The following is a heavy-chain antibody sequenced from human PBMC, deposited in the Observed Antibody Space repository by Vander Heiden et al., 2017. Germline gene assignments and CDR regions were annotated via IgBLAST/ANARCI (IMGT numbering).Heavy chain of an antibody. J-gene: IGHJ4*02. V-gene: IGHV3-23*01. D-gene: IGHD3-22*01. CDR1: GFTFSGYA. CDR3: AKGSTYYYDSSGYYLDY. CDR2: ISGSGGST. Sequence: EVQLLASGGGLVQPGGSLRLSCAASGFTFSGYAMSWVRQAPGKGLEWVSAISGSGGSTYYADSVKGRVTISRDNSKNTLYLQMNSLRAEDTAVYYCAKGSTYYYDSSGYYLDYWGQGTLVTVSS.